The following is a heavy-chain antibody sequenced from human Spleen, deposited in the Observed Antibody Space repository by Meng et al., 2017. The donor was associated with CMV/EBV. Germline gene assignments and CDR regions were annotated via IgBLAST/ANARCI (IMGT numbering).Heavy chain of an antibody. Sequence: GGSLRLSCAASGFTFSNHYMSWIRQAPGEGLEWISYISGSFSGIYYADSVKGRFTISRDDAKNTLYLQMNSLRAEDTAVYYCARVVLSSTRPYFDFWGQGTLVTVSS. D-gene: IGHD5/OR15-5a*01. V-gene: IGHV3-11*04. CDR2: ISGSFSGI. CDR1: GFTFSNHY. CDR3: ARVVLSSTRPYFDF. J-gene: IGHJ4*02.